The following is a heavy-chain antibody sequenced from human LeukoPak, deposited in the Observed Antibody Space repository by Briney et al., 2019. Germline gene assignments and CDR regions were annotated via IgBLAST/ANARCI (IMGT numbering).Heavy chain of an antibody. V-gene: IGHV3-64*01. Sequence: PGGSLRLSCAASGFTFSSYAMHWVRQAPGKGLEYVSAISSNGGSTYYANSVKGRFTISRDNSKNTLYLQMGSLRAEDTAVYYCATSSAYGDRHFDYWGQGTLVTVSS. J-gene: IGHJ4*02. D-gene: IGHD4-17*01. CDR3: ATSSAYGDRHFDY. CDR1: GFTFSSYA. CDR2: ISSNGGST.